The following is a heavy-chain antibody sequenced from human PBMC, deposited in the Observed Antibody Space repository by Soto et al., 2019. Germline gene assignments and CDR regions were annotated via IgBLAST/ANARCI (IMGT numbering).Heavy chain of an antibody. Sequence: SETLSLTCAVYGGSFSGYYWSWIRQPPGKGLERIGEINHSGSTNYNPSLKSRVAISVDTSKNQFSLKLSSVTAADTAVYYCARDRPSAAGDYWGQGTLVTVSS. CDR2: INHSGST. J-gene: IGHJ4*02. D-gene: IGHD6-13*01. CDR3: ARDRPSAAGDY. CDR1: GGSFSGYY. V-gene: IGHV4-34*01.